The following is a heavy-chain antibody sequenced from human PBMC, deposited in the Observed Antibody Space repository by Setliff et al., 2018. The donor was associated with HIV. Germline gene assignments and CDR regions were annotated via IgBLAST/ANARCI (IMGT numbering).Heavy chain of an antibody. J-gene: IGHJ3*02. D-gene: IGHD1-1*01. CDR1: ATFTNVD. CDR2: MNPNSGVS. V-gene: IGHV1-8*01. Sequence: ASVKVSCKASATFTNVDIHWLRRATGQGLEWMGWMNPNSGVSGYGQKFQGRITMTRDTSISTAYMELSSLTSEDTAVYYCARVGPESLPYTWDDEADTFDIWGQGTMVTVSS. CDR3: ARVGPESLPYTWDDEADTFDI.